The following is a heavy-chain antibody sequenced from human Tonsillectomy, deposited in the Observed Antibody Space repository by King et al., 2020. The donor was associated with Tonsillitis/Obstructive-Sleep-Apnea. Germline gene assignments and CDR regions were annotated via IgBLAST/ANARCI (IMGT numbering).Heavy chain of an antibody. CDR2: IDHSGST. D-gene: IGHD2-15*01. Sequence: VQLQQWGAGLLKPSETLSLTCAVYGGSFSGYYWSWIRQPPGKGLEWIGEIDHSGSTNYNPSLKSRATISVDTSKNQISLKVRSVTAADTAVYYCAREKDNDYAMDVWGQGTTVTVSS. V-gene: IGHV4-34*01. CDR3: AREKDNDYAMDV. J-gene: IGHJ6*02. CDR1: GGSFSGYY.